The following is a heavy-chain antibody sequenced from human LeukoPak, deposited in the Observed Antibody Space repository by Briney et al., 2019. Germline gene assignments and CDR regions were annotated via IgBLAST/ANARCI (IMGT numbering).Heavy chain of an antibody. J-gene: IGHJ5*02. D-gene: IGHD3-22*01. CDR2: IIPTFGTA. CDR3: AREEEDYYDSSGLFDP. V-gene: IGHV1-69*05. Sequence: SVKVSCKASGGTFSSYAISWVRQAPGQGLEWMGGIIPTFGTANYAQKFQGRVTITTDESTSTAYMELSSLRSEDTAVYYCAREEEDYYDSSGLFDPWGQGTLVTVSS. CDR1: GGTFSSYA.